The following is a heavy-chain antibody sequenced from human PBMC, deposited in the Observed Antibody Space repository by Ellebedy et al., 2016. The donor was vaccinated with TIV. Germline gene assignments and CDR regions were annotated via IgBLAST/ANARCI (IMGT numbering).Heavy chain of an antibody. D-gene: IGHD3-10*01. CDR2: ISDGGNT. Sequence: MPSETLSLTCTVSGASISSHYWSWIRQPPGTTLEWIGYISDGGNTNYNPSLKSRVTISVDTSKNHFSLRLTSVTAADTAVYYCARDDPSGWLDPWGQGTLVTVSS. CDR1: GASISSHY. V-gene: IGHV4-59*11. J-gene: IGHJ5*02. CDR3: ARDDPSGWLDP.